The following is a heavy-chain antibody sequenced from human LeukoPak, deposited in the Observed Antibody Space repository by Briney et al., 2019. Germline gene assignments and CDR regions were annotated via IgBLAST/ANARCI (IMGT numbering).Heavy chain of an antibody. Sequence: PGGSLRLSCAASGFTLSSYAMSWVRQAPGKGLEWVSAISGSGGSTYYADSVKGRFTISRDNSKNTLYLQMNSLRAEDTAVYYCAKSYSSSWYFHFDYWGQGTLVTVSS. CDR1: GFTLSSYA. D-gene: IGHD6-13*01. CDR3: AKSYSSSWYFHFDY. CDR2: ISGSGGST. J-gene: IGHJ4*02. V-gene: IGHV3-23*01.